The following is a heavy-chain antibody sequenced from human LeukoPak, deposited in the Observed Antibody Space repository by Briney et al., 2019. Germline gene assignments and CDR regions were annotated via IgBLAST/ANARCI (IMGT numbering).Heavy chain of an antibody. Sequence: SVKVSCKATGGTFSSYTISWVRQAPGQGLEWMGRIIPILGIANYAQKFQGRVTITADKSTSTAYMELSSLRSEDTAVYYCARSVGGGGGYYWGQGTLVTVSS. J-gene: IGHJ4*02. V-gene: IGHV1-69*02. CDR1: GGTFSSYT. D-gene: IGHD2-15*01. CDR3: ARSVGGGGGYY. CDR2: IIPILGIA.